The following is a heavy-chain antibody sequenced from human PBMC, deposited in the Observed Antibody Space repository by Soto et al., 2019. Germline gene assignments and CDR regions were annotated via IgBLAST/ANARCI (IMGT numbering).Heavy chain of an antibody. Sequence: GGSLRLSCAASGFTFSSYAMSWVRQAPGKGLKWVSAISGSGGSTYYADYVKGRFTISRDNSKNTLYLQMNSLRAEDTAVYYCAKAGGIAPWRASDYWGQGTLVTVSS. J-gene: IGHJ4*02. CDR3: AKAGGIAPWRASDY. CDR2: ISGSGGST. V-gene: IGHV3-23*01. CDR1: GFTFSSYA. D-gene: IGHD6-13*01.